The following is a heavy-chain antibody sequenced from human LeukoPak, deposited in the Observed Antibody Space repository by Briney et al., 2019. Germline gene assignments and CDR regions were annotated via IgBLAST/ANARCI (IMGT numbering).Heavy chain of an antibody. CDR2: INPTGSST. Sequence: GASVKVSCKTSGYTFTTYYMHWVRQAPGQGLEWMGVINPTGSSTNYAQKFQGRVTMTRDTSTSTVYMELSSLRSEDTAVYYCASSGITMVRGVIISTLDYWGQGTLVTVSS. CDR1: GYTFTTYY. CDR3: ASSGITMVRGVIISTLDY. D-gene: IGHD3-10*01. J-gene: IGHJ4*02. V-gene: IGHV1-46*01.